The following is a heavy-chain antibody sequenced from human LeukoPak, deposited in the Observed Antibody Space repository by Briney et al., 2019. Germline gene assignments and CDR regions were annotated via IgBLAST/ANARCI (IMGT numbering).Heavy chain of an antibody. CDR2: IYPGDSDP. D-gene: IGHD1-26*01. Sequence: AESLQISCKGSADSFANYWIGWVRQMPGKGLEWMGIIYPGDSDPRYSPSFEGQVTISADKSSSTACLQWSSRKASDSALYYCARLAGSYPGSPFDYWGQGTLVTVSS. J-gene: IGHJ4*02. CDR3: ARLAGSYPGSPFDY. V-gene: IGHV5-51*01. CDR1: ADSFANYW.